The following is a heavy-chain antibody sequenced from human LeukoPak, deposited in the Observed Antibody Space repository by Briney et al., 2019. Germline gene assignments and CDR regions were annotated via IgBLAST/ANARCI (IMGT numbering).Heavy chain of an antibody. CDR3: ARINGSYDLDY. CDR1: GFTFSDHY. J-gene: IGHJ4*02. V-gene: IGHV3-72*01. CDR2: SRNKASSYTT. D-gene: IGHD1-26*01. Sequence: GGSLRLSCAASGFTFSDHYMDWVRQAPGKGLEWVGRSRNKASSYTTEYAASVNGRFTISRDGSQNSLYLQMNSLKTEDTAVYYCARINGSYDLDYWGQGTLVTVSS.